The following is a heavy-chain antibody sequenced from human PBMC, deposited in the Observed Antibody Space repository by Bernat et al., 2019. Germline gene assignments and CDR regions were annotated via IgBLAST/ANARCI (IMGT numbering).Heavy chain of an antibody. CDR1: GFTFSSYW. Sequence: EVQLVESGGGLVQPGGSLRLSCAASGFTFSSYWMSWVRQAPGKGLEWVANIKQDGSEKYYVDSVKGRFTISRDNAKNSLYLQMNSLRTEDTALYYCAKDLGYCSGGSYYGYDAFDIWGQGTMVTVSS. V-gene: IGHV3-7*03. J-gene: IGHJ3*02. D-gene: IGHD2-15*01. CDR3: AKDLGYCSGGSYYGYDAFDI. CDR2: IKQDGSEK.